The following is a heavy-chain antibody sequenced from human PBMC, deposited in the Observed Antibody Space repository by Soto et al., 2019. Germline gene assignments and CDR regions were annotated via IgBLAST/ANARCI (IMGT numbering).Heavy chain of an antibody. CDR1: GYTFTGYY. CDR3: ARHYCSGGSCYGYRRVYGMDV. D-gene: IGHD2-15*01. CDR2: INPNSGGT. J-gene: IGHJ6*02. Sequence: GASVKVSCKASGYTFTGYYMHWVRQAPGQGLEWMGWINPNSGGTNYAQKFQGWVTMTRDTSISTAYMELSRLRSDDTAMYYCARHYCSGGSCYGYRRVYGMDVWGQGTTVTVSS. V-gene: IGHV1-2*04.